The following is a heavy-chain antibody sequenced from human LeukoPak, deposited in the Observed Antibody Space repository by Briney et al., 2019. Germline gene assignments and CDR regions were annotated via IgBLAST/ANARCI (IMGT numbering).Heavy chain of an antibody. J-gene: IGHJ4*02. CDR1: GFTFSSYA. D-gene: IGHD3-3*01. V-gene: IGHV3-30-3*01. CDR2: ISYDGSNK. CDR3: ARDRGTIFGVVIELNYFDY. Sequence: GGSLRLSCAASGFTFSSYAMHWVRQAPGKGLEWVAVISYDGSNKYYADSVKGRFTISRDNSENTLYLQMNSLRAEDTAVYYCARDRGTIFGVVIELNYFDYWGQGTLVTVSS.